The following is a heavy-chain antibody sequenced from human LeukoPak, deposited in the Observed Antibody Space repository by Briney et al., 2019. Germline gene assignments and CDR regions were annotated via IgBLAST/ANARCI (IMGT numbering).Heavy chain of an antibody. D-gene: IGHD6-19*01. V-gene: IGHV1-2*02. J-gene: IGHJ4*02. CDR1: GYTFTGYY. CDR2: INPNSGGT. Sequence: ASVKVSRKASGYTFTGYYMHWVRQAPGQGLEWMGWINPNSGGTNYAQKFQGRVTMTRDTSISTAYMELSRLRSDDTAVYYCAKLNSPGYSSGWYVYWGQGTLVTVSS. CDR3: AKLNSPGYSSGWYVY.